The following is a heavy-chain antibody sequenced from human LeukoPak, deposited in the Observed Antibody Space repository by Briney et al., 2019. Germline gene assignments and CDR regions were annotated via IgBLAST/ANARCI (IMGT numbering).Heavy chain of an antibody. CDR1: GFTFSSYS. CDR2: ISSISSTI. J-gene: IGHJ4*02. D-gene: IGHD3-10*01. CDR3: AKTSISGSWPVYPPYYFDY. Sequence: GGSLRLSCAASGFTFSSYSMNWVRQAPGKGLEWVSYISSISSTIYYADSVKGRFTISRDNAKNSLYLQMNSLRDEDTAVYYCAKTSISGSWPVYPPYYFDYWGQGTLVTVSS. V-gene: IGHV3-48*02.